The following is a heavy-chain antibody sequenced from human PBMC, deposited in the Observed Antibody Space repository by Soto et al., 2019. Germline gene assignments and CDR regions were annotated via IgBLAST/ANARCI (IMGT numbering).Heavy chain of an antibody. D-gene: IGHD5-18*01. J-gene: IGHJ6*02. Sequence: SDRVARSASLPGGAISSLSWRLFRLPPGKPMEWIGYVHDSWGAAYNPSLRSRVAISLDTSKSQFSLSLTSVSATDTAMYYCVRQGYGPLHGLVDVWGQGTTVS. CDR3: VRQGYGPLHGLVDV. V-gene: IGHV4-59*08. CDR1: GGAISSLS. CDR2: VHDSWGA.